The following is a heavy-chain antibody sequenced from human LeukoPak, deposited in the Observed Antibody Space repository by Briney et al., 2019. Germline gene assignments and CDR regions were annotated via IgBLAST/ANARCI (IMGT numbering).Heavy chain of an antibody. CDR2: ISGSGGSA. Sequence: PGGSLRLSCAASGFTFSSYAMSWVRQAPGKGLEWVSTISGSGGSAYYADSVKGRFTISRDNSKNTLYLQMNSLRAEDTAVYYCAKITNYYGSGSYYPDWGQGTLVTVSS. CDR1: GFTFSSYA. V-gene: IGHV3-23*01. D-gene: IGHD3-10*01. CDR3: AKITNYYGSGSYYPD. J-gene: IGHJ4*02.